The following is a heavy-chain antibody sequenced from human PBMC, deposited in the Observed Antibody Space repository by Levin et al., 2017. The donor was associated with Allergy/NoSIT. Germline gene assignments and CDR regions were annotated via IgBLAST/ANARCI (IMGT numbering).Heavy chain of an antibody. CDR1: GGPISGHY. V-gene: IGHV4-59*11. J-gene: IGHJ5*02. CDR3: ARGTPMWHSSGWIANWFDP. D-gene: IGHD6-19*01. CDR2: VYYSGTT. Sequence: SETLSLTCAVSGGPISGHYWSWIRQFPGKGLEWIGYVYYSGTTNCNPSLTSRVTISVDTSKNQFSLRLNSVTPADPAVYYCARGTPMWHSSGWIANWFDPWGQGTLVTVSS.